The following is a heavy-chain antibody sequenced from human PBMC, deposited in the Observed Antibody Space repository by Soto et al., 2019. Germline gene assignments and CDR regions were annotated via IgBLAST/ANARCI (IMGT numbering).Heavy chain of an antibody. CDR3: ARDVSTIVGAIRGAFDI. J-gene: IGHJ3*02. CDR2: ISAYNGNT. D-gene: IGHD1-26*01. CDR1: GYTFTSYG. Sequence: QVQLVQSGAEVKKPGASVKVSCKASGYTFTSYGISWVRQAPGQGLEWMGWISAYNGNTNYAQKLQGRVTMTTDTSTSTAYMELRSLRSDDTAVYYCARDVSTIVGAIRGAFDIWGQGTMVTVSS. V-gene: IGHV1-18*01.